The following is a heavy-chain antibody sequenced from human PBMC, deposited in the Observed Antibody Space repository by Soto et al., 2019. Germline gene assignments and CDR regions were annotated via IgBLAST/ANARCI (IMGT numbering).Heavy chain of an antibody. D-gene: IGHD3-16*02. V-gene: IGHV3-30*18. Sequence: GGSLRLSCAASGFTFSSYGMHWARLAPGKALEWVAVISYDVSNKYYAYSVQGRFTISRDNSKNTLYLQMNSLRAEYTAVYYCANIVAYWGQGTLVTVSS. CDR2: ISYDVSNK. CDR1: GFTFSSYG. CDR3: ANIVAY. J-gene: IGHJ4*02.